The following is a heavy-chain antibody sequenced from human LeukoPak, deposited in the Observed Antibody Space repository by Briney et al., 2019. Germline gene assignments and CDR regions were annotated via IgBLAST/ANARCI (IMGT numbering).Heavy chain of an antibody. D-gene: IGHD2-15*01. CDR1: GYTFTSYK. CDR3: ARSWSSGPGDY. CDR2: ISAYNGDT. V-gene: IGHV1-18*01. Sequence: ASVKVSCKASGYTFTSYKINWVRQAPGQGLEWMGWISAYNGDTNYAQKLQGRVTMTTDTSTSTAYMELRSLRSDDTAVYYCARSWSSGPGDYWGQGTLVTVSS. J-gene: IGHJ4*02.